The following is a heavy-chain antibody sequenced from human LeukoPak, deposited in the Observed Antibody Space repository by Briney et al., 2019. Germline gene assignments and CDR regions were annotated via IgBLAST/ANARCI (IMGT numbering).Heavy chain of an antibody. D-gene: IGHD4-23*01. J-gene: IGHJ4*02. CDR1: GYTFTSYY. Sequence: ASVKVSCKASGYTFTSYYLHWVRQAPGQGLEWMGWINTNTGNPTYAQGFTGRFVFSLDTSVSTAYLQISSLKAEDTAVYYCARGTKMTTVDYWGQGALVTVSS. V-gene: IGHV7-4-1*02. CDR3: ARGTKMTTVDY. CDR2: INTNTGNP.